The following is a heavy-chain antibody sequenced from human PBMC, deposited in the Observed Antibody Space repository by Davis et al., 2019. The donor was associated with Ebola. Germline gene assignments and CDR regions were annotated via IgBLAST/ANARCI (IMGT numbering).Heavy chain of an antibody. Sequence: PGGSLRLSCAASGFTFSSYGMHWVRQAPGKGLEWVAVISYDGSNKYYADSVKGRFTISRDNSKNTLYLQMNSLRAEDTAVYYCARDFDFWSGYYKENYYFDYWGQGTLVTVSS. CDR3: ARDFDFWSGYYKENYYFDY. D-gene: IGHD3-3*01. CDR2: ISYDGSNK. CDR1: GFTFSSYG. V-gene: IGHV3-30*03. J-gene: IGHJ4*02.